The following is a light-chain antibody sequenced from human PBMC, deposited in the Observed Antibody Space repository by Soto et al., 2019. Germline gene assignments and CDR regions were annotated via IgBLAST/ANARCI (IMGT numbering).Light chain of an antibody. CDR2: GNS. CDR3: QSYDSSLSVV. CDR1: SSNIGAGYD. V-gene: IGLV1-40*01. J-gene: IGLJ2*01. Sequence: QSVMTQPPSVSGAPGQRVTISCTGSSSNIGAGYDVHWYQQLPGTAPKLLIYGNSNRLSGVPDRFSGSKSGTSASLAITGLQAEDEADYFCQSYDSSLSVVFGGGTKQTVL.